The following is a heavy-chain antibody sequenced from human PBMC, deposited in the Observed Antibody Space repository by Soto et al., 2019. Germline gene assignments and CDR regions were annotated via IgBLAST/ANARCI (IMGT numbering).Heavy chain of an antibody. CDR1: GYTFTSYG. D-gene: IGHD3-22*01. CDR3: AISYYHDSSGYSYYFDY. Sequence: ASVKVSCKASGYTFTSYGISWVRQAPGQGLEWMGWISAYNGNTNYAQKLQGRVTMTTDTSTSTAYMELRSLRSDDTAVYYCAISYYHDSSGYSYYFDYWGQGTLVTVSS. CDR2: ISAYNGNT. J-gene: IGHJ4*02. V-gene: IGHV1-18*01.